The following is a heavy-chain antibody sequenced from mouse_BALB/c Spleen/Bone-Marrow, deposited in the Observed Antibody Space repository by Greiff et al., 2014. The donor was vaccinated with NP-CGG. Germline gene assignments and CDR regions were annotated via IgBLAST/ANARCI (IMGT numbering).Heavy chain of an antibody. CDR2: IFPNNGGT. J-gene: IGHJ4*01. D-gene: IGHD2-10*02. V-gene: IGHV1-18*01. Sequence: EVQLQQSGPELVKPGASVKISCKASGYTFTDYTVHWVKQSHGKSLEWIGGIFPNNGGTYYNQKFKGKATLSVDKSSSTAYMDLSSLTSGGSEVYYCARRYGNCHDFYSYAMDYWGQGTSVTVSS. CDR1: GYTFTDYT. CDR3: ARRYGNCHDFYSYAMDY.